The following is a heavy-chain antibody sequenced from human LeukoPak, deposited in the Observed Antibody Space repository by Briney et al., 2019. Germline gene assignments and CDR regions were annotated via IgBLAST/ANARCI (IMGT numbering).Heavy chain of an antibody. CDR2: IYYSGST. D-gene: IGHD3-22*01. CDR3: ASGDYYDSSGYYS. Sequence: PSETLSLTCTVSGGSISSYYWSWLRQPPGKGLEWIGYIYYSGSTNYNPSLKSRVTISVDTSKNQFSLKLSSVTAADTAVYYCASGDYYDSSGYYSWGQGTLVTVSS. CDR1: GGSISSYY. J-gene: IGHJ4*02. V-gene: IGHV4-59*01.